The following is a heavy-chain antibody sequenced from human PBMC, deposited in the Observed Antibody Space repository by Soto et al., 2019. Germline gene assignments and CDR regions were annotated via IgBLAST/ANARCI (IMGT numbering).Heavy chain of an antibody. CDR2: IYYSGST. Sequence: SETLSLTCTVSGGSISSYYWSWIRQPPGKGLEWIGYIYYSGSTNYNPSLKSRVTISVDTSKNQFSLKLSSVTAADTAVYYCARHADGIVGAGYFDYWGQGTLVTVSS. D-gene: IGHD1-26*01. CDR1: GGSISSYY. J-gene: IGHJ4*02. CDR3: ARHADGIVGAGYFDY. V-gene: IGHV4-59*08.